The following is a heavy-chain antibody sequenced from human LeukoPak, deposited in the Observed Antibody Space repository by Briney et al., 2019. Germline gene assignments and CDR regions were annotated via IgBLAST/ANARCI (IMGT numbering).Heavy chain of an antibody. Sequence: SETLSLTCTVSGGSISSYYWSWIRQPAGKGLEWIGRIYTSGSTNYNPSLKSRVTMSVDTSKNQFSLKLSSVTAADTAVYYCARANWNDVDYYYYMDVWGKGTTVTVSS. CDR1: GGSISSYY. CDR3: ARANWNDVDYYYYMDV. D-gene: IGHD1-1*01. CDR2: IYTSGST. V-gene: IGHV4-4*07. J-gene: IGHJ6*03.